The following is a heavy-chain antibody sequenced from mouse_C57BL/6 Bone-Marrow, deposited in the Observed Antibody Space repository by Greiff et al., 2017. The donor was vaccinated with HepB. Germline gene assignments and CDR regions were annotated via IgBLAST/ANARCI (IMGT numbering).Heavy chain of an antibody. CDR1: GYTFTSYG. CDR3: ARLGGTTGVAPYDMDY. J-gene: IGHJ4*01. D-gene: IGHD1-1*01. CDR2: IYPRSGNT. V-gene: IGHV1-81*01. Sequence: VQLQESGAELARPGASVKLSCKASGYTFTSYGISWVKQRTGQGLEWIGEIYPRSGNTYYNEKFKGKATLTADKSSSTAYMELRSLTSEDSAVYFCARLGGTTGVAPYDMDYWGQGTTVTVSS.